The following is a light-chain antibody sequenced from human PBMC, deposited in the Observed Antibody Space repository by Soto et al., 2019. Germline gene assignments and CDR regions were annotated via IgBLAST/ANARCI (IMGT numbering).Light chain of an antibody. CDR3: QQLNSYPLT. J-gene: IGKJ5*01. CDR2: AAS. Sequence: IQLTQSPSSLSASVGDRVTITCRASQGISSYLAWYQQKPGKAPKLLIYAASTLQSGVSSRFSGSGSGTEFTLTISSLQPEDFATYYCQQLNSYPLTFGQGTRLEIK. V-gene: IGKV1-9*01. CDR1: QGISSY.